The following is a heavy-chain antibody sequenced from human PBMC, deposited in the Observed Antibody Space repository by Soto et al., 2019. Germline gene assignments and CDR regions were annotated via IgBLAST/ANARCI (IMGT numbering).Heavy chain of an antibody. CDR1: GFSLTSRPMG. CDR3: AHRLSGYNWNGGYFDY. V-gene: IGHV2-5*02. J-gene: IGHJ4*02. Sequence: QITLKESAPTRVKPTQTLTLTCTFSGFSLTSRPMGVGWIRQPPGKALEWLAFIYWDDDKRYSPSLRSRLTITKDTSGNPVVLTMTHMDPVDTATYYCAHRLSGYNWNGGYFDYWGQGALVTVSS. D-gene: IGHD1-1*01. CDR2: IYWDDDK.